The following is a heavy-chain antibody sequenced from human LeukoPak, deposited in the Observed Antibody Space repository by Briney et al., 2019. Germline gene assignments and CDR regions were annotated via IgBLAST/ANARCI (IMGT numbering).Heavy chain of an antibody. CDR2: IIPIFGTA. J-gene: IGHJ4*02. D-gene: IGHD1-26*01. CDR1: GGTFSSYA. V-gene: IGHV1-69*05. CDR3: ARGPPTGPYDHGSYYSFDY. Sequence: SVKVSCRASGGTFSSYAISWVRQAPGQGLEWMGGIIPIFGTANYAQKFQGRVTITTDESTSTAYMELSSLRSEDTAVYYCARGPPTGPYDHGSYYSFDYWGQGTLVTVSS.